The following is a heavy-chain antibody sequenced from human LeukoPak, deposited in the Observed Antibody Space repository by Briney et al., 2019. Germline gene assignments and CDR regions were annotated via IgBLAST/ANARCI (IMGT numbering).Heavy chain of an antibody. V-gene: IGHV4-59*12. D-gene: IGHD1-26*01. J-gene: IGHJ4*02. CDR1: GGSISSYY. CDR3: ARGTGAAWELLAY. Sequence: SETLSLTCTVSGGSISSYYWSWIRQPPGKGLEWIGYIYYSGSTNYNPSLKSRVTISVDTSKNQFSLKLSSVTAADTAIYYCARGTGAAWELLAYWGQGTLVTVSS. CDR2: IYYSGST.